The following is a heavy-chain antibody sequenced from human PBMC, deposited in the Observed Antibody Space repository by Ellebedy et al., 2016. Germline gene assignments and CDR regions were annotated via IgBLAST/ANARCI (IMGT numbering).Heavy chain of an antibody. Sequence: GESLKISCAASGFTFSSYNMDWVRQAPGKGLEWVSSISSRSIHIYYADSVKGRFTISRDNAKNSLYLQMNSLRAEDTALYFCAKAESGRDHYGRYFDYWGQGTLVTVSS. J-gene: IGHJ4*02. V-gene: IGHV3-21*04. CDR3: AKAESGRDHYGRYFDY. CDR2: ISSRSIHI. D-gene: IGHD1-26*01. CDR1: GFTFSSYN.